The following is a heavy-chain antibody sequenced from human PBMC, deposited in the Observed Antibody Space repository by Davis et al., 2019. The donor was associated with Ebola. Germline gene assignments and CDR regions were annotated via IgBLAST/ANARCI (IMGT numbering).Heavy chain of an antibody. CDR3: AKGVVCISSNCYYDF. J-gene: IGHJ4*02. V-gene: IGHV3-11*06. CDR2: ISSSSSYT. CDR1: GFTFSDYY. D-gene: IGHD2-2*01. Sequence: GESLKISCAASGFTFSDYYMSWIRQAPGKGLEWVSYISSSSSYTNYADSVKGRFTISRDNAKNSLYLQKNSLRAEDTAVYYCAKGVVCISSNCYYDFWGQGTLVTVSS.